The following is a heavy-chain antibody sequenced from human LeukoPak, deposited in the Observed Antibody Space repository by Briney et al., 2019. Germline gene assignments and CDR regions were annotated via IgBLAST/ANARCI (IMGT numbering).Heavy chain of an antibody. D-gene: IGHD3-22*01. CDR1: RGSIYGYY. Sequence: TSETLSLTCTVSRGSIYGYYWTWIRQPAGKGLEWIGRVYPGNTKYNPSLNSRVTMSLDTSKNQFSLKLSSVTAADSAVYFCAADYDSNGRFDYWGQRALVTVPS. CDR2: VYPGNT. CDR3: AADYDSNGRFDY. V-gene: IGHV4-4*07. J-gene: IGHJ4*02.